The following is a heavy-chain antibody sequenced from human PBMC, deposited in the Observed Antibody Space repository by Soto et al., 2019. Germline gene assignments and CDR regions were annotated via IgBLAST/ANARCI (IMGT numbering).Heavy chain of an antibody. CDR1: GFTSSSYG. J-gene: IGHJ5*02. V-gene: IGHV3-30*18. CDR3: AKTLGYCSSTSCYDNWFDP. D-gene: IGHD2-2*01. CDR2: ISYDGSNK. Sequence: QVQLVESGGGVVQPGRSLRLSCAASGFTSSSYGMHWVRQAPGKGLEWVAVISYDGSNKYYADSVKGRFTISRDNSKNTLYLQMNSLRAEDTAVYYCAKTLGYCSSTSCYDNWFDPWGQGTLVTVSS.